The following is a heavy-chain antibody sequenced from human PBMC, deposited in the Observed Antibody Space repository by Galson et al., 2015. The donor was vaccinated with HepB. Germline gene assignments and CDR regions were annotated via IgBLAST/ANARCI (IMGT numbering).Heavy chain of an antibody. Sequence: CAISGDSVSKKSNAWNWIRQSPSRGFEWLGRAYYRAKGVREYRDSVKRRRVINADTSKNQDSMVLKSMSPEDTAVYYCVRAKWVDGPYDSSGYTGDYDTWGQGTSVTISS. CDR1: GDSVSKKSNA. V-gene: IGHV6-1*01. D-gene: IGHD3-22*01. J-gene: IGHJ5*02. CDR2: AYYRAKGVR. CDR3: VRAKWVDGPYDSSGYTGDYDT.